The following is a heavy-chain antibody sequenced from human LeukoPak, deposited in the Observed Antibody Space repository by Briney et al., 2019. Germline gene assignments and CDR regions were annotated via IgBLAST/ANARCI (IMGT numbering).Heavy chain of an antibody. Sequence: GGSLRLSCAASGFTFSSYWMSWVRQAPGKGLEWVANIKEDGSEKYYVDSVKGRFTISRDNSKNTLYLQMNSLRAEDTAVYYCAKLESSGYFLFQHWGQGTLVTVSS. CDR1: GFTFSSYW. J-gene: IGHJ1*01. CDR2: IKEDGSEK. V-gene: IGHV3-7*03. D-gene: IGHD3-22*01. CDR3: AKLESSGYFLFQH.